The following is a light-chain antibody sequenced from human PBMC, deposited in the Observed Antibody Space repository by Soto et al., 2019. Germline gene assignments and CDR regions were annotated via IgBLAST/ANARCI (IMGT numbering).Light chain of an antibody. CDR2: DAS. CDR1: QDISNY. V-gene: IGKV1-33*01. J-gene: IGKJ2*01. Sequence: DIQMTQSPSSLSACVGDRVTITCQASQDISNYLNWYQQKPGKAPKLLIYDASNLETGVPSRFSGSGSGTDFTFTISSLQPEDIATYYCQQYDNLPYTFGQGTQLEIK. CDR3: QQYDNLPYT.